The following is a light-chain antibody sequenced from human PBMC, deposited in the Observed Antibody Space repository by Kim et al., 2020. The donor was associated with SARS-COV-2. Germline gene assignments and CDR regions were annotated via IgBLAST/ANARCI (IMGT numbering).Light chain of an antibody. CDR1: QSISSY. CDR3: QQSYSTPQLT. J-gene: IGKJ4*01. Sequence: SVGDRVTITSRASQSISSYLNWYQQKPGKAPKLLIYAASSLQSGVPSRFSGSGSGTDFPLTISSLQPEDFATYYCQQSYSTPQLTFGGGTKVDIK. V-gene: IGKV1-39*01. CDR2: AAS.